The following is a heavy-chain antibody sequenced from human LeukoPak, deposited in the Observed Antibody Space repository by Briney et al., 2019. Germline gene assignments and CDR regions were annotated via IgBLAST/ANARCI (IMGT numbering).Heavy chain of an antibody. D-gene: IGHD3-22*01. Sequence: ASVKVSCKASGGTFSSYAINWVRQATGQGLEWMGWMNPNSGNTGYAQKFQGRVTMTRNTSISTAYMELSSLRSEDTAVYYCARGTYYYDSSGYYYDPAFDYWGQGTLVTVSS. CDR1: GGTFSSYA. J-gene: IGHJ4*02. CDR3: ARGTYYYDSSGYYYDPAFDY. CDR2: MNPNSGNT. V-gene: IGHV1-8*02.